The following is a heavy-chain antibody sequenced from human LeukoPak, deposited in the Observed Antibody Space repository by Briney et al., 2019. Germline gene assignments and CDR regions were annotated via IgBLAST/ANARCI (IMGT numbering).Heavy chain of an antibody. CDR3: TRRGRGGHYDFWSGPPNYYYYMDV. V-gene: IGHV3-23*01. CDR1: GFSFNSYT. J-gene: IGHJ6*03. CDR2: ISGSGGST. Sequence: GGSLRLSCADSGFSFNSYTMTWVRQAPGKGLEWVSGISGSGGSTYYADSVKGRFTISRDNSKNTAYLQMNSLKTEDTAVYYCTRRGRGGHYDFWSGPPNYYYYMDVWGKGTTVTVSS. D-gene: IGHD3-3*01.